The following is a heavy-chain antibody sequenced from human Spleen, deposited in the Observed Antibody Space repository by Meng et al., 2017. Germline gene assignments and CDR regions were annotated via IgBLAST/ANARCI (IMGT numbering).Heavy chain of an antibody. CDR3: VRSSGWVRTGFDP. V-gene: IGHV4-30-4*01. Sequence: QVQLQESGPGLVKPSQTLSLTCTVSGGSISSGDYYWTWIRQPPGKGLEWIGYIYYSGRTYYNPSLKSRVTISVDRSKNQFSLKLSSVTAADTAVYYCVRSSGWVRTGFDPWGQGTLVTVSS. D-gene: IGHD6-19*01. CDR1: GGSISSGDYY. CDR2: IYYSGRT. J-gene: IGHJ5*02.